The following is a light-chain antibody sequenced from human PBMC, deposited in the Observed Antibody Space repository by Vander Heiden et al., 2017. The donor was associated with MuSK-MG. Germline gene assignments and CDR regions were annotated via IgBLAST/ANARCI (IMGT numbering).Light chain of an antibody. CDR3: QQDNSYPIT. CDR1: QGISSY. Sequence: IQLTQSPSSLSASVGDRVTITCRASQGISSYLAWYQQKPGKAPKLLIYAASTLQSGVPSRFSGSGSGTDFTITISSLQPEDFATYYCQQDNSYPITFGQGTRLEIK. J-gene: IGKJ5*01. V-gene: IGKV1-9*01. CDR2: AAS.